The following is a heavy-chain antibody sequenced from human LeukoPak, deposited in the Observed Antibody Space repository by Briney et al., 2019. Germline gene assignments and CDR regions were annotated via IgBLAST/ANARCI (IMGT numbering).Heavy chain of an antibody. J-gene: IGHJ4*02. Sequence: GGSLRLSCAASVFTFSSYWMSWVRQAPGKGLEGVANIHQDGNEKYYVDSVKGRFTISRDNAKNSLYLQMNSLRAEDTAVSYCARGDAFSGDYWGRGTLVSVSS. CDR1: VFTFSSYW. D-gene: IGHD3-3*02. V-gene: IGHV3-7*04. CDR3: ARGDAFSGDY. CDR2: IHQDGNEK.